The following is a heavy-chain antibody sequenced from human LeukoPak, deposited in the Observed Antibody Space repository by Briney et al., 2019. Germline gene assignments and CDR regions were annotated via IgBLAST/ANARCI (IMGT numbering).Heavy chain of an antibody. Sequence: PSETLSLTCTVSGGSISSYYWSWIRQPPGKGLEWIGYIHYSGSTNYNPSLKSRVTISVDTSKNQFSLKLSSVTAADTAVYYCARHDYGDYEGVFDYWGQGTLVTVSS. CDR3: ARHDYGDYEGVFDY. CDR1: GGSISSYY. J-gene: IGHJ4*02. D-gene: IGHD4-17*01. CDR2: IHYSGST. V-gene: IGHV4-59*01.